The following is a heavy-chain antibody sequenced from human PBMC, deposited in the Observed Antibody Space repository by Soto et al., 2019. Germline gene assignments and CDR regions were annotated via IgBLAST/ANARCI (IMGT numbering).Heavy chain of an antibody. Sequence: QVQLVQSGAEVKKPGASVKVSCKASGYTFTSYAMHWVRQAPGQRLEWMGWINAGNGNTKYSQKVQGRVTITRDTSESTDYMELSSLRSEDTAVYYCASNHVVLGYDAFDIWGQGTMVTVSS. CDR1: GYTFTSYA. CDR3: ASNHVVLGYDAFDI. J-gene: IGHJ3*02. D-gene: IGHD2-15*01. CDR2: INAGNGNT. V-gene: IGHV1-3*01.